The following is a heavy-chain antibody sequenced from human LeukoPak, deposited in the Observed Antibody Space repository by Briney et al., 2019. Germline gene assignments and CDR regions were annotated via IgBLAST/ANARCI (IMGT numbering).Heavy chain of an antibody. Sequence: GESLKISCTASGYSFSKYWIGWVRQTPGKGLEWMGFIYSDESLIRYSPSFEGQVTISADKSISTAYLQWSSLKASDTAMYYCARRGGPSGYDPFDYWGQGTLVTVSS. CDR2: IYSDESLI. CDR3: ARRGGPSGYDPFDY. CDR1: GYSFSKYW. J-gene: IGHJ4*02. D-gene: IGHD5-12*01. V-gene: IGHV5-51*01.